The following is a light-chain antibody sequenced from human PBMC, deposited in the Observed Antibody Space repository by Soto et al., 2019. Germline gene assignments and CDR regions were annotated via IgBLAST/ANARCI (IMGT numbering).Light chain of an antibody. CDR1: QSGSSN. V-gene: IGKV3-15*01. Sequence: EIVMTQSPATLSVSPGERATLSCRASQSGSSNSACYQQKPGQAPRLLIYGASTRATGIPARFSGSGSGTEYPLTLGSLQSADFAVNYCQQYTTCSPYTFGQGTKLESK. CDR3: QQYTTCSPYT. CDR2: GAS. J-gene: IGKJ2*01.